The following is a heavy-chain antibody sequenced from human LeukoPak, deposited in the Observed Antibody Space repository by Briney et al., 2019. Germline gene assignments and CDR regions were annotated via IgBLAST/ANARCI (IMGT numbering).Heavy chain of an antibody. CDR3: AREAYGGDYFDY. D-gene: IGHD2-21*01. CDR1: GYTFTSYG. J-gene: IGHJ4*02. V-gene: IGHV1-18*01. Sequence: ASVKVSYKASGYTFTSYGISWVRQAPGQGLEWMGWISAYNGNTNYAQKLQGRVTMTTDTSTSTAYMGLRSLRSDDTAVYYCAREAYGGDYFDYWGQGTLVTVSS. CDR2: ISAYNGNT.